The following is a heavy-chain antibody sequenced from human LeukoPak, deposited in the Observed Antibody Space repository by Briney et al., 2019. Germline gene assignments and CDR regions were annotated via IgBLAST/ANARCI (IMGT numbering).Heavy chain of an antibody. CDR3: VRIVGHTTTDF. V-gene: IGHV3-30-3*01. CDR1: GFTFSSNA. Sequence: GGSLRLSCAASGFTFSSNAMTWVRQAPGKGLEWVSFVSFDGRNKNYADSVRGRFTISRDNSKNTLYLQMNSVTYEDTAVYFCVRIVGHTTTDFWGQGTIVTVSS. CDR2: VSFDGRNK. D-gene: IGHD1-26*01. J-gene: IGHJ4*02.